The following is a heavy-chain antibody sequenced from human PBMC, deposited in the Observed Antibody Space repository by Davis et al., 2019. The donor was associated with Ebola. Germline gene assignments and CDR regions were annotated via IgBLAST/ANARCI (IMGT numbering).Heavy chain of an antibody. CDR3: ARDLGYCTNGVCPRGEGMDV. V-gene: IGHV1-18*01. D-gene: IGHD2-8*01. CDR2: ISAYNGNT. J-gene: IGHJ6*02. CDR1: GYTFTSYG. Sequence: ASVKVSCKASGYTFTSYGISWVRQAPGQGLEWMGWISAYNGNTNYAQKLQGRVTMTTDTSTSTAYMELSSLRSEDTAVYYCARDLGYCTNGVCPRGEGMDVWGQGTTVTVSS.